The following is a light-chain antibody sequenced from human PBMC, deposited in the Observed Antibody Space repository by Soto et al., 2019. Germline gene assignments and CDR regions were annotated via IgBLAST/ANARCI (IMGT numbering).Light chain of an antibody. CDR3: AAWDDSLNGSWV. V-gene: IGLV1-44*01. CDR2: SNN. J-gene: IGLJ3*02. Sequence: QSVLTQPPSASGTPGQRVTISCSGSSSNIGSNTVNWYQHLPGTAPKLLIYSNNQRPSGVPDRFSGSKSGTSASLAISGPQSEDEADYYCAAWDDSLNGSWVFGGGTKLTVL. CDR1: SSNIGSNT.